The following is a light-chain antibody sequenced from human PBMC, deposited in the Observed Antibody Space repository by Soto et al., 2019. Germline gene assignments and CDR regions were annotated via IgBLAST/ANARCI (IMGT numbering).Light chain of an antibody. Sequence: EIVMTQSPATLSLSPGERTTLSCRASESVSTNLAWYQQKAGQSPRLLIFGASNRATGVPDRFTGSASGTDFTLTISRLQPEDFALYFCQQYASSPVTFGGGTKV. J-gene: IGKJ4*01. CDR1: ESVSTN. V-gene: IGKV3D-15*01. CDR3: QQYASSPVT. CDR2: GAS.